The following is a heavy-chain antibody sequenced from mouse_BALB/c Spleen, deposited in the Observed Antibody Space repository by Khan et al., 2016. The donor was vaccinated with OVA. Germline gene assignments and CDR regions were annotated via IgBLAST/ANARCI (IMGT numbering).Heavy chain of an antibody. CDR3: TRRNWDDAWFAY. CDR1: GYTFTSYW. CDR2: IYPGNTDT. V-gene: IGHV1-5*01. J-gene: IGHJ3*01. D-gene: IGHD4-1*01. Sequence: VQLQQSGTVLARPGASVKMSCKASGYTFTSYWMHWVKQRPGQGLEWIGDIYPGNTDTNYNQKFKGKAKLTAVTSTSTAYMELYRLPNEDSAVYYCTRRNWDDAWFAYWGQGTLVTVSA.